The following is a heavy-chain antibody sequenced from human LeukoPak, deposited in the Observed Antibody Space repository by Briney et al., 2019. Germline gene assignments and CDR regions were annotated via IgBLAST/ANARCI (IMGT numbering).Heavy chain of an antibody. CDR2: MNPNSGNT. J-gene: IGHJ4*02. Sequence: ASVTVSCKASGYTFTSYDINWVRQATGQGLEWMGWMNPNSGNTGYAQKFQGRVTITRNTSISTAYMELSSLRSEDTAVYYCARSPSGYPTDYWGQGTLVTVSS. D-gene: IGHD3-22*01. V-gene: IGHV1-8*03. CDR3: ARSPSGYPTDY. CDR1: GYTFTSYD.